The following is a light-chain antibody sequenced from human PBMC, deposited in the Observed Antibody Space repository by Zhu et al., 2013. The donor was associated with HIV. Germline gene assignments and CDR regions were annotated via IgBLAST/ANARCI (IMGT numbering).Light chain of an antibody. Sequence: QSGLTQSPSVSAAPGQKVTISCSGSSSNIGNNYVSWHQQLPGTAPKVLTYDNTKRPSGIPDRFSGSKSGTSATLGITGLQTGDEADYYCQTWGTGTVVFGGGTKLTVL. CDR2: DNT. J-gene: IGLJ2*01. CDR3: QTWGTGTVV. CDR1: SSNIGNNY. V-gene: IGLV1-51*01.